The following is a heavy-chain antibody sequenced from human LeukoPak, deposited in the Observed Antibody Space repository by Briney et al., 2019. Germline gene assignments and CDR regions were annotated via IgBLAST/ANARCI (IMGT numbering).Heavy chain of an antibody. Sequence: ASVKVSCKASGYTFTSYGISWVRQAPGQGLEWMGWISAYNGNTNYAQKLQGRVTMTTDTSTSTAYMELSSLRSEDTAVYYCATSRVDYYYMDVWGKGTTVTVSS. CDR3: ATSRVDYYYMDV. CDR2: ISAYNGNT. J-gene: IGHJ6*03. D-gene: IGHD3-3*01. CDR1: GYTFTSYG. V-gene: IGHV1-18*01.